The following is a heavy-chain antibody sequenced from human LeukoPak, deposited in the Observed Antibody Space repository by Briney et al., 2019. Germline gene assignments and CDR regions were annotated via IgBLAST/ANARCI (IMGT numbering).Heavy chain of an antibody. CDR1: GYTFTSYG. Sequence: VASVKVSCKASGYTFTSYGISWVRQAPGQGLEWMGWISAYNSNTHYAQKLQGRVTMTTDTSTSTAYMEVRSLRSDDTAVYYCARAQYYYDSSGYDYFDYWGQGTLVTVSS. CDR3: ARAQYYYDSSGYDYFDY. D-gene: IGHD3-22*01. J-gene: IGHJ4*02. CDR2: ISAYNSNT. V-gene: IGHV1-18*01.